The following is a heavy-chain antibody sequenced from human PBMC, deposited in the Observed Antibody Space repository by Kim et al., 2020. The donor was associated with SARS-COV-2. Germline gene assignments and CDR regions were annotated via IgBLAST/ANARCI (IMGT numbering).Heavy chain of an antibody. V-gene: IGHV1-8*03. J-gene: IGHJ6*03. Sequence: ASVKVSCKASGYTFTSYTIHWVRQATGQGLEWMGWMNASSGNTEYAQKFQGRVTITRNTSISTAYMELSSLRSEDTAVYYCASGVGHDAMFYYYYMDVWGKGTTVTVSS. CDR2: MNASSGNT. CDR1: GYTFTSYT. CDR3: ASGVGHDAMFYYYYMDV. D-gene: IGHD2-2*01.